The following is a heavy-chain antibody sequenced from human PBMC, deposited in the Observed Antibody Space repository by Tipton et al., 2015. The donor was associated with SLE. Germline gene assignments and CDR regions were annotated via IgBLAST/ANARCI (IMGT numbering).Heavy chain of an antibody. CDR3: ARGNFLTGYWMDV. CDR1: GGSISSHY. J-gene: IGHJ6*04. Sequence: TLSLTCTVSGGSISSHYWNWIRQPPGKGLEWVGYVSYTGSVKYNPSLKSRVTVSIDTSKNQFSLKLSSVTAADTAVYYCARGNFLTGYWMDVWGKGTTVTVSS. V-gene: IGHV4-59*11. CDR2: VSYTGSV. D-gene: IGHD3-9*01.